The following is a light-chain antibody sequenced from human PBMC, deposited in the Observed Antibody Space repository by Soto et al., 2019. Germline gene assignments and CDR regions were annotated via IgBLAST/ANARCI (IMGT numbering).Light chain of an antibody. CDR1: QSVSSSY. Sequence: IVLTQSPGTLSLSPGERATLSCRASQSVSSSYLAWYQQKPGQAPRLLIYGASSRATVIPDRFSGSGSGTDFTLTISRLEPEDFAVYYCQQYGSSLTWTFGQGTKVEIK. CDR3: QQYGSSLTWT. CDR2: GAS. J-gene: IGKJ1*01. V-gene: IGKV3-20*01.